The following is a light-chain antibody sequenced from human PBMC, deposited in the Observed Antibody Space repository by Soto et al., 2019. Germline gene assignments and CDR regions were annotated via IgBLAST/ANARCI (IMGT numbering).Light chain of an antibody. V-gene: IGLV2-14*03. CDR2: EVS. Sequence: QSVLTQPASVSGSPGQSITISCTGTSSDIGDYNSVSWYQQHPGKAPKLIIYEVSQRPAGVSNRFSGSKSGNTASLTISGLQADDEADYYGSSFTTSTTPYVFGTGTKLTVL. CDR1: SSDIGDYNS. CDR3: SSFTTSTTPYV. J-gene: IGLJ1*01.